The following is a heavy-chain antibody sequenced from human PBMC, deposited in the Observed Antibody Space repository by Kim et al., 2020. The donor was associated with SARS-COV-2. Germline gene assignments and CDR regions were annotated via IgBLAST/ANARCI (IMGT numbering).Heavy chain of an antibody. J-gene: IGHJ4*02. CDR1: GASISSNY. V-gene: IGHV4-4*07. CDR2: MYISGTT. Sequence: SETLSLTCTVSGASISSNYWTWVRQPAGKGLEYIGRMYISGTTDYNPSLRGRATMSLDTSKNQFSLKLTSVTAADTAVYYCARVATSPRRPIAYWGQGTLVTVSS. CDR3: ARVATSPRRPIAY.